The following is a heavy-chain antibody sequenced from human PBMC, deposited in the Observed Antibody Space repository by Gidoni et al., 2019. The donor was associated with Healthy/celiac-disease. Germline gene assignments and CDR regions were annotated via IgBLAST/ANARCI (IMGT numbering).Heavy chain of an antibody. CDR3: ARQSERDAFDI. Sequence: QVQLQESGPGLVKPSETLSLTCTVSGGSISSYSWSWIRQPPGKGLEWIGYIYYSGSTNYNPSLKSRVTISVDTSKNQFSLKLSSVTAADTAVYYCARQSERDAFDIWGQGTMVTVSS. CDR1: GGSISSYS. CDR2: IYYSGST. V-gene: IGHV4-59*08. J-gene: IGHJ3*02.